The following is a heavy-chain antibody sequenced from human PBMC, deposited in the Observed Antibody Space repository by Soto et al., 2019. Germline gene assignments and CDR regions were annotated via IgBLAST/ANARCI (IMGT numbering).Heavy chain of an antibody. CDR2: ISSSSSTI. D-gene: IGHD2-15*01. CDR3: AKGSVQWCSPSGPCYPLDL. V-gene: IGHV3-48*01. J-gene: IGHJ5*02. Sequence: PGGSLRLSCAASGFTFSSYSMNWVRQAPGKGLEWVSYISSSSSTIYYADSVKGRFTMSRDNSKNIVYLQMNSLRVGDTARYYCAKGSVQWCSPSGPCYPLDLWGQGVPVTVSS. CDR1: GFTFSSYS.